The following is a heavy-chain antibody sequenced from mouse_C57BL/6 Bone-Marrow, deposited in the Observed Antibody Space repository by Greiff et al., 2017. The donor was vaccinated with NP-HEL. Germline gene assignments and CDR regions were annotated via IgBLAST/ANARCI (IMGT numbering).Heavy chain of an antibody. CDR3: ARGGWFAY. J-gene: IGHJ3*01. CDR1: GYAFTNYL. Sequence: VQLQQSGAELVRPGTSVKVSRKASGYAFTNYLIEWVKQRPGQGLEWIGVINPGSGGTNYNEKFKGKATLTADKSSSTAYMQLSSLTSEDSAVYFCARGGWFAYWGQGTLVTVSA. V-gene: IGHV1-54*01. CDR2: INPGSGGT.